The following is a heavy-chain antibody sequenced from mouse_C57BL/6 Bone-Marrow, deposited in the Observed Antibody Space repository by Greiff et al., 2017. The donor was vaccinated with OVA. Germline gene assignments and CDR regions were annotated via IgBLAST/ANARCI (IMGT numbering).Heavy chain of an antibody. D-gene: IGHD1-2*01. V-gene: IGHV1-81*01. CDR3: ARRLRRPAWLAY. CDR2: IYPRSGNT. CDR1: GYTFTSYG. Sequence: QVQLQQSGAELARPGASVKLSCKASGYTFTSYGISWVKQRTGQGLEWIGEIYPRSGNTYYNEKFKGKATLTADKSSSTAYMVLRSLTSEDSAVYFCARRLRRPAWLAYWGQGTLVTVSA. J-gene: IGHJ3*01.